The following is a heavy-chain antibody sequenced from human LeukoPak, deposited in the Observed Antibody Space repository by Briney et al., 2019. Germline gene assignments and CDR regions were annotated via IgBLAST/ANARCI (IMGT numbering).Heavy chain of an antibody. Sequence: GRSLRLSCAASGFTFSSYGMHWVRQAPGKGLERVAVMWYDGSNKYYADSVKGRFTISRDNSKNTLYLQMNSLRAEDTAVYYCAREPSFYGDYFGFDYWGQGTLVTVSS. CDR1: GFTFSSYG. V-gene: IGHV3-33*01. CDR3: AREPSFYGDYFGFDY. CDR2: MWYDGSNK. D-gene: IGHD4-17*01. J-gene: IGHJ4*02.